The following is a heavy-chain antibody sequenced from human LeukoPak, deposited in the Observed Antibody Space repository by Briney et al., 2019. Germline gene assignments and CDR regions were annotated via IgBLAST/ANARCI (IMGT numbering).Heavy chain of an antibody. J-gene: IGHJ4*02. D-gene: IGHD6-19*01. CDR1: GYTFTNYW. CDR3: ARPPQGSSGSLGFDY. Sequence: GESLKISCKGSGYTFTNYWIGWGRQRPGKGLEWMGIIYPADSDTRYSPSFQGQVTISADKSISTAYLQWSSLKASDTAMYYCARPPQGSSGSLGFDYWGQGTLVTVSS. V-gene: IGHV5-51*01. CDR2: IYPADSDT.